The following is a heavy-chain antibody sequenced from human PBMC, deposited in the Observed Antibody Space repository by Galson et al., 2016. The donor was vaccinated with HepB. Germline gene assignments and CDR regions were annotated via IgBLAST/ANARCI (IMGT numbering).Heavy chain of an antibody. D-gene: IGHD3-16*01. CDR1: GFSFSSYG. CDR3: SKGRERMAYIVDL. J-gene: IGHJ5*02. Sequence: SLRLSCAASGFSFSSYGMHWVRQAAGKGLEWVAVISYDVGKKYYADSVKGRFTISRDNSKNKLYLQMNSLRVEDTAAYYCSKGRERMAYIVDLWGQGTLVTVSS. CDR2: ISYDVGKK. V-gene: IGHV3-30*18.